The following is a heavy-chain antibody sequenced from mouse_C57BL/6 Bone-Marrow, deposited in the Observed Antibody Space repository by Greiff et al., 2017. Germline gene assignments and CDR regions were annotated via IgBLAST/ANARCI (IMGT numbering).Heavy chain of an antibody. CDR1: GYTFTNYG. Sequence: QVQLQQSGAELARPGASVKLSCKASGYTFTNYGISWVKQRTGQGLEWIGEIYPRSGNTYYNEKFKGKATLTADKSSSTAYMELRSLTSEDSAVYYCAREDYDGTGYAMDYWGQGTSVTVSS. J-gene: IGHJ4*01. CDR2: IYPRSGNT. D-gene: IGHD2-4*01. CDR3: AREDYDGTGYAMDY. V-gene: IGHV1-81*01.